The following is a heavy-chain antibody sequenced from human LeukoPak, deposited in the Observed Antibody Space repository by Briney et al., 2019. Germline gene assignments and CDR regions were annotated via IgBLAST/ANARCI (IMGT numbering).Heavy chain of an antibody. CDR3: AKGVTSGY. CDR2: IKRDGSAK. Sequence: GGSLRLSCAASGFTFSDSWMTWVRQAPGKGLEWVANIKRDGSAKNYVDSVKGRFTISRDNAKNSLYLQMNSPRAEDTAVYYCAKGVTSGYWGQGTLAIVSS. J-gene: IGHJ4*02. CDR1: GFTFSDSW. V-gene: IGHV3-7*04. D-gene: IGHD2-21*02.